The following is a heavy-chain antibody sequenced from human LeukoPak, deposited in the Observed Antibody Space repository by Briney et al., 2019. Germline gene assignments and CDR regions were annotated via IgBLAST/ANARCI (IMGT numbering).Heavy chain of an antibody. CDR2: IRSSNSVI. CDR1: GFTFSRHR. D-gene: IGHD6-13*01. V-gene: IGHV3-48*01. Sequence: GGSLRLSCAASGFTFSRHRMNWVRQAPGKGLEWISYIRSSNSVIYYADSVKGRFTISTDNGKNLLYLQMNSLRAEDTAVYNCARHYSSSLWSSFDYWGQGTLVTVSS. CDR3: ARHYSSSLWSSFDY. J-gene: IGHJ4*02.